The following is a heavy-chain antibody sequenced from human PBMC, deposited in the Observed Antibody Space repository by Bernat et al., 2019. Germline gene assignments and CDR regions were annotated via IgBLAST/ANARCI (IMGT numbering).Heavy chain of an antibody. CDR3: ARRGGLDP. CDR2: ISYDGSNK. Sequence: QVQLVESGGGVVQPGRSLRLSCAASGFTFSSYGMHWVRQAPGKGLEWVAVISYDGSNKYYADSVKGRFTISRDNSKNTLYLQMNSLRAEDTAVYYCARRGGLDPWGQGTLVTVSS. J-gene: IGHJ5*02. CDR1: GFTFSSYG. V-gene: IGHV3-30*03. D-gene: IGHD3-16*01.